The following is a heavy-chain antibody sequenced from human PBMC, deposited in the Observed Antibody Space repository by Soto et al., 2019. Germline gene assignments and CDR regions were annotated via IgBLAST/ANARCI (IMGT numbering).Heavy chain of an antibody. CDR2: IRGFSPYT. CDR3: ARDRGYDAHDYYYNAMDV. D-gene: IGHD3-10*01. J-gene: IGHJ6*02. V-gene: IGHV3-21*01. CDR1: GFTFRTYT. Sequence: GGSRRRSCISSGFTFRTYTMNRGRQAPGKGLEWVSGIRGFSPYTFYAESVKGRFTISRDNAKNSLDLQMDSLRAEDTAVYYCARDRGYDAHDYYYNAMDVWGQGTTVTVSS.